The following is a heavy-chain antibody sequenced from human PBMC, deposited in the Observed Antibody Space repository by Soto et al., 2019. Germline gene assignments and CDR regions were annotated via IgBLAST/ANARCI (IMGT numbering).Heavy chain of an antibody. Sequence: GGSLILSCAASGFTFSSYSMNWVRQAPGKGLEWVSYISSSSSTIYYADSVKGRFTISRDNAKNSLYLQMNSLRDEDTAVYYCARGQQPWLPYYYYGMDVWGQGTTVTVSS. CDR2: ISSSSSTI. J-gene: IGHJ6*02. CDR1: GFTFSSYS. D-gene: IGHD5-18*01. V-gene: IGHV3-48*02. CDR3: ARGQQPWLPYYYYGMDV.